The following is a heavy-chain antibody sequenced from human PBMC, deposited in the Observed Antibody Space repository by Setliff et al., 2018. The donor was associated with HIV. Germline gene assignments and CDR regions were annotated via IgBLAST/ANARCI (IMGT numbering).Heavy chain of an antibody. D-gene: IGHD2-2*01. CDR1: GGSISGHY. CDR2: IFYTGST. Sequence: SLTCTVSGGSISGHYWSWIRQPPGKGLEWIAYIFYTGSTNYNPSLKSRVTISVDTSKNQFFLKLSSVTAADTAVYYCVRGYCSSTTCYDDYYYMDVWGKGSTVTVSS. J-gene: IGHJ6*03. CDR3: VRGYCSSTTCYDDYYYMDV. V-gene: IGHV4-59*11.